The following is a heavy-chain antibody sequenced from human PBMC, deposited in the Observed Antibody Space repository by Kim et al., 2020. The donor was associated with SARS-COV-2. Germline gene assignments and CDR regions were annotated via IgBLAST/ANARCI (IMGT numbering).Heavy chain of an antibody. V-gene: IGHV4-34*01. CDR2: INHSGST. J-gene: IGHJ4*02. CDR3: VRGSSRAGFDY. CDR1: GGSFSGYY. Sequence: SETLSLTCAVYGGSFSGYYWSWIRQPPGKGLERIGEINHSGSTNYNPSLKSRVTISVATSKNQFSLKLSSVTAADTAVDYCVRGSSRAGFDYWGQGTLVTVSS. D-gene: IGHD6-19*01.